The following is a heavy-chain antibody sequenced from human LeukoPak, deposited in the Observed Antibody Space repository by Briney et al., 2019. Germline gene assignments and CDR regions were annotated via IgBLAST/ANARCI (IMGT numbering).Heavy chain of an antibody. V-gene: IGHV4-59*01. CDR1: GGSISSYY. D-gene: IGHD5-24*01. CDR2: IYYSGST. J-gene: IGHJ4*02. Sequence: SETLSLTCTVSGGSISSYYWSWLRQPPGKGLESIGYIYYSGSTNYNPSLKSRVTISVDTSKNQFSLKLSSVTAADTAVYYCARVGRYGYNLEYFDYWGQGTLVTVSS. CDR3: ARVGRYGYNLEYFDY.